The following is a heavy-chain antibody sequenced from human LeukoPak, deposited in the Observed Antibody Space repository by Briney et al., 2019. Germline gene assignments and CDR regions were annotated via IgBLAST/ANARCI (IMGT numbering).Heavy chain of an antibody. CDR3: ARINYYGSGTYHASIDYGLDV. Sequence: PLETLSLTCAVSGGSISSGGYFWSWIRQPPGKGLEWIGYIYESSHALYNPSLKSRVSISGDKSKNQFSLRVNSVTAADTAIYYCARINYYGSGTYHASIDYGLDVWGPGTTVIVSS. CDR2: IYESSHA. J-gene: IGHJ6*02. CDR1: GGSISSGGYF. V-gene: IGHV4-30-2*01. D-gene: IGHD3-10*01.